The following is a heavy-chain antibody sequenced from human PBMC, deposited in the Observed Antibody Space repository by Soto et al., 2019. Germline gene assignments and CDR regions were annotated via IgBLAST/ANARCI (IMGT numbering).Heavy chain of an antibody. CDR2: IYYSGST. V-gene: IGHV4-59*08. CDR3: ARLRNRGRGGPFDP. J-gene: IGHJ5*02. Sequence: PAETLSLTCTGSGGSISRDYWSWIRQPPGKGLEWIGYIYYSGSTNYNPSLKSRVTISVDTSKNQFPLKLSAVTAADTAVYSCARLRNRGRGGPFDPWGPGTLVTVSS. CDR1: GGSISRDY. D-gene: IGHD7-27*01.